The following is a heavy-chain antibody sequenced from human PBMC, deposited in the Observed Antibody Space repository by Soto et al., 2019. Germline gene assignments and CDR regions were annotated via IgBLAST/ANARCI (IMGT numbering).Heavy chain of an antibody. Sequence: QVQLVESGGGVVQPGGSLRLSCAASGFTFSNYGMHWVRQAPGKGLEWVAVIWYDGNNKYYADSVKGRFTISRDNSNNTLYVQMTRLRAEYTAVYYCARGLQSLFDCWGQGTLVTVSS. V-gene: IGHV3-33*01. CDR3: ARGLQSLFDC. CDR1: GFTFSNYG. J-gene: IGHJ4*02. CDR2: IWYDGNNK.